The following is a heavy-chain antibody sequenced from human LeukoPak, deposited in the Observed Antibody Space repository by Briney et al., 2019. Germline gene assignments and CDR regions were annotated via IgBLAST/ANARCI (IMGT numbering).Heavy chain of an antibody. CDR1: GFTFSSYS. D-gene: IGHD4-17*01. CDR3: ARDYYGDYCFDY. Sequence: PGGSLRLSCAASGFTFSSYSMTWVRQAPGKGLEWVSSISSSSRYVYYADSVKGRFTISRDNAKNSLYLQMNSLRAEDTAVYYCARDYYGDYCFDYWGQGTLVTVSS. CDR2: ISSSSRYV. V-gene: IGHV3-21*01. J-gene: IGHJ4*02.